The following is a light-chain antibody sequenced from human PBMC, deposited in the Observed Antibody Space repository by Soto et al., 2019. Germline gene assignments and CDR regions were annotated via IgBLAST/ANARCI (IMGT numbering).Light chain of an antibody. Sequence: QSALTQPPSASGSPGQSVTISCTGTSSDVGGYNYVSWYQQHPGKAPKLIIYEVYKRPSGVPDRFSGSKSGNTAALTVSGLQAEEDAEYYCSSYVGTNSYVFGTRTKVTVL. V-gene: IGLV2-8*01. CDR1: SSDVGGYNY. J-gene: IGLJ1*01. CDR2: EVY. CDR3: SSYVGTNSYV.